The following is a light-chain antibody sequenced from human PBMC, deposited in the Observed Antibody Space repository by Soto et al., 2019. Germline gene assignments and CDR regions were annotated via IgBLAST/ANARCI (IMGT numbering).Light chain of an antibody. J-gene: IGKJ4*01. CDR2: DAS. V-gene: IGKV3-11*01. Sequence: EFVLTQSPVTLSLSPGERATLSCRASPSVRSSLAWYQQKPGQAPRLLIYDASNRATGIPARFSGSGSGPDFTLTISSLEPEDFAVYYCQQRYSWPLTFGGGTKVEIK. CDR3: QQRYSWPLT. CDR1: PSVRSS.